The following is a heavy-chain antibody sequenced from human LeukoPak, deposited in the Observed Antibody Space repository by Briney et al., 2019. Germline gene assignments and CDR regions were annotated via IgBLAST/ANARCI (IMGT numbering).Heavy chain of an antibody. J-gene: IGHJ6*02. V-gene: IGHV4-59*01. Sequence: PSETLSLTCTVSGGSISSSYWSWIRQPPGKGLEWPGYIYYSGTIDYNPSLRSRVTISVDTPKNQFSLKLSSVTAADTAVYYCARDFAVTTAYYYGVDVWGQGITVTVSS. CDR1: GGSISSSY. CDR2: IYYSGTI. D-gene: IGHD4-17*01. CDR3: ARDFAVTTAYYYGVDV.